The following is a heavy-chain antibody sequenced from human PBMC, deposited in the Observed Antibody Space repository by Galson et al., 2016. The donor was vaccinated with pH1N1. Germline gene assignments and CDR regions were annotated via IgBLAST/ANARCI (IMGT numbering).Heavy chain of an antibody. CDR2: IDSGGNS. Sequence: SLRLSCAASGLSVRNNYMNWVRQAPGKRLEWVSVIDSGGNSFYADSVKGRFTMSRDNSKNTVYLQMNSLTREDTAVYFCARPRIASPGALHHWGQGTRVTVSS. J-gene: IGHJ1*01. CDR3: ARPRIASPGALHH. V-gene: IGHV3-66*02. CDR1: GLSVRNNY. D-gene: IGHD1-26*01.